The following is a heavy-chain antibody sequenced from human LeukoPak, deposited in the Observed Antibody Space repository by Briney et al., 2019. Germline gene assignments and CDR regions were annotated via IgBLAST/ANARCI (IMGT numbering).Heavy chain of an antibody. CDR3: ARVRGKFDS. Sequence: GGSRKLSCAPLEFTFVTYWRGWVRRAQGRGLEWVANIKQDGSEKYYVDSVKGRFTISRDNAKNSLYLQMNSLRAEDTAVYYCARVRGKFDSWGQGTLVTVSS. V-gene: IGHV3-7*01. CDR2: IKQDGSEK. J-gene: IGHJ4*02. D-gene: IGHD1-1*01. CDR1: EFTFVTYW.